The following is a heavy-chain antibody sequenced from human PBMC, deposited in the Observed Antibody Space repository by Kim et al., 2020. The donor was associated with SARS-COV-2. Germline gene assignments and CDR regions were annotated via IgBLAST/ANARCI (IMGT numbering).Heavy chain of an antibody. CDR1: GGSISSYY. CDR2: IYYSGST. CDR3: ARGARGSKPYYFDY. Sequence: SETLSLTCTVSGGSISSYYWSWIRQPPGKGLEWIGYIYYSGSTNYNPSLKSRVTMSVDTSKNQFSLKLSSVTAADTAVYYCARGARGSKPYYFDYWGQGTLVTVSS. J-gene: IGHJ4*02. V-gene: IGHV4-59*08. D-gene: IGHD1-26*01.